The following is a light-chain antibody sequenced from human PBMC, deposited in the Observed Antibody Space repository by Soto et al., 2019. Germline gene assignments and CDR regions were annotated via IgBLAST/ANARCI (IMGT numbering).Light chain of an antibody. CDR1: QDVNIY. CDR3: QQYGNWPLT. CDR2: GAS. J-gene: IGKJ4*01. V-gene: IGKV3D-15*01. Sequence: EIVMTQSPATLSVSPGERATLSCRASQDVNIYLAWYQQKPGQAPRLLISGASTRATGIPARFSCSGSGTEFTLTISSLQSEDVAVYYCQQYGNWPLTFGGGTNVEIK.